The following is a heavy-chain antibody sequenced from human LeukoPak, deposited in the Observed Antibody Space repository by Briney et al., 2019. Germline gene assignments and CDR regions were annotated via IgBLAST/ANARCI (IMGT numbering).Heavy chain of an antibody. CDR3: AKALYYYGSGSYPFDY. V-gene: IGHV3-30*02. CDR2: IRYDGSNK. J-gene: IGHJ4*02. Sequence: GGSLRLSCAASGFTFSDYYMSWIRQAPGKGLEWVAFIRYDGSNKYYADSVKGRFTISRDNSKNTLYLQMNSLRAEDTAVYYCAKALYYYGSGSYPFDYWGQGTLVTVSS. CDR1: GFTFSDYY. D-gene: IGHD3-10*01.